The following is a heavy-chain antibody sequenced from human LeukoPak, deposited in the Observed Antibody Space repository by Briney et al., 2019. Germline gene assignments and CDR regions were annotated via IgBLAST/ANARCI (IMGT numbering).Heavy chain of an antibody. CDR1: GGTFTSYY. J-gene: IGHJ6*02. CDR2: INPSGGST. D-gene: IGHD3-3*01. Sequence: ASVKVSCKASGGTFTSYYMHWVRQAPGQGLEWMGIINPSGGSTSYAQKFQGRVTMTRDTSTSTVYMELSSLRSEDTAVYYCARDLKVLRFLEWLSVLYGMDVWGQGTTVTVSS. CDR3: ARDLKVLRFLEWLSVLYGMDV. V-gene: IGHV1-46*01.